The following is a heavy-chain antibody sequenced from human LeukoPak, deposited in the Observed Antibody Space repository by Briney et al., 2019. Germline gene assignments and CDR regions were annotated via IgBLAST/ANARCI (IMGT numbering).Heavy chain of an antibody. CDR2: ISISGVST. V-gene: IGHV3-23*01. CDR1: GFTFSSYA. Sequence: PGGSLRLSCAASGFTFSSYAMSWVRQALGKGLVWVSSISISGVSTYYADSVKGRFTISRDNSKNTLYLQVNSLRAEDMAVYYCAKLGSSGYFQHWGQGTLVTVSS. D-gene: IGHD3-22*01. J-gene: IGHJ1*01. CDR3: AKLGSSGYFQH.